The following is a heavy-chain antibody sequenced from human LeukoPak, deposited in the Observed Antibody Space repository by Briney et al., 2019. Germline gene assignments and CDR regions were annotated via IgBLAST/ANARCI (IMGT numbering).Heavy chain of an antibody. CDR1: GFTFSSYA. CDR2: ISYDGSNK. CDR3: ARGGVTTNWFDP. Sequence: PGRSLRLSCAASGFTFSSYAMHWVRQAPGKGLEWVAVISYDGSNKYYADSVKGRFTISRDNSKNTLYLQMNSLRAEDTAVYYCARGGVTTNWFDPWGQGTLVTVSS. D-gene: IGHD4-11*01. V-gene: IGHV3-30*01. J-gene: IGHJ5*02.